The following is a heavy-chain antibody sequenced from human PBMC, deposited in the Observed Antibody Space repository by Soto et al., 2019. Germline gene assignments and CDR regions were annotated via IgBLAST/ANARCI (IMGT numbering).Heavy chain of an antibody. CDR2: IYGSGGLYASGTT. Sequence: QVQLQESGPGLVRPSETLSLTCTVSGGSISEFYWSWIRQPAGKGLEWIGRIYGSGGLYASGTTTHNPSPKSRLSMSVDMSKTQVSLKLTSVTAADTAVYYCVRGCGRARRSMYDYTGMDVWGQGTTVTVSS. CDR3: VRGCGRARRSMYDYTGMDV. CDR1: GGSISEFY. V-gene: IGHV4-4*07. D-gene: IGHD1-26*01. J-gene: IGHJ6*02.